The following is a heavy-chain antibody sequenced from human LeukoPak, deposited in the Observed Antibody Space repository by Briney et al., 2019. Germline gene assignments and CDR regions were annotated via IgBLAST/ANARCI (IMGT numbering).Heavy chain of an antibody. CDR3: ARQGVGTYDYGDEGYYMDV. D-gene: IGHD4-17*01. CDR1: GYSISSGYY. V-gene: IGHV4-38-2*02. CDR2: IYHSGNT. J-gene: IGHJ6*03. Sequence: SETLSLTCTVSGYSISSGYYWGWIRQPPGKGLEWIANIYHSGNTYYNPSLKSRVTISVDTSKNQFSLKLSSVTAADTAVYYCARQGVGTYDYGDEGYYMDVWGKGTTVTISS.